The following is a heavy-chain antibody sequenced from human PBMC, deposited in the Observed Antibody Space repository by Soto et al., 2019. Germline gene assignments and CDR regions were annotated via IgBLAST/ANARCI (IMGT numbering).Heavy chain of an antibody. CDR1: GYTFTSYY. Sequence: QVQLVQSGAEVKKPGASVKVSCKASGYTFTSYYMHWVRQAPGQGLEWMGIINPSGGSTSYAQKLQGRVTMTREGSTSTVYMELSSLRSEDTAVYYCASSGYSSTWHSWCDPWGQGTLVTVSS. D-gene: IGHD6-13*01. V-gene: IGHV1-46*03. J-gene: IGHJ5*02. CDR2: INPSGGST. CDR3: ASSGYSSTWHSWCDP.